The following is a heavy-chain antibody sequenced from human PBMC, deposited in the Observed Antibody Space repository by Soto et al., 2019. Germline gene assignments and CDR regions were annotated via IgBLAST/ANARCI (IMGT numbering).Heavy chain of an antibody. Sequence: QVQLQESGPGLVKPSETLSLTCTVSGASVSSGLYYWSWIRQPPGKGLEWIGLIYDSGTTNYNPSLKSRVTISADTSKNQFSLKLNSVTAADTAVYYCARDGSGSYRLDVWGQGTTVTVSS. CDR1: GASVSSGLYY. D-gene: IGHD1-26*01. J-gene: IGHJ6*02. CDR3: ARDGSGSYRLDV. CDR2: IYDSGTT. V-gene: IGHV4-61*01.